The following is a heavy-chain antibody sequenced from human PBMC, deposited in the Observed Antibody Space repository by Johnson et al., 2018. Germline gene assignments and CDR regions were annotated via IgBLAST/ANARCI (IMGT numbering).Heavy chain of an antibody. J-gene: IGHJ3*02. CDR1: GFTFSSHW. Sequence: VQLVESGGGLVQPGGSLRLSCAASGFTFSSHWMSWVRQAPGKGLEWVANIKQDGSEKYYVDSVKGRFTISRDNAKNSLYLQMNSLRAEDTAVYYCARDQETDYDFGSRQDIWGQGTMVTVAS. CDR2: IKQDGSEK. CDR3: ARDQETDYDFGSRQDI. V-gene: IGHV3-7*01. D-gene: IGHD3-3*01.